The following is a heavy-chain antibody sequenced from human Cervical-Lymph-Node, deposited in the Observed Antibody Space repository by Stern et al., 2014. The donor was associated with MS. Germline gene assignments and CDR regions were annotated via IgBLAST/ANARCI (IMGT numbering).Heavy chain of an antibody. V-gene: IGHV1-69*01. CDR2: VIPLFGTS. CDR3: ARAYSGYDRIFYYHNGMDV. D-gene: IGHD5-12*01. Sequence: VQLVESGAEVKKPGSSVKVSCKASGGTFITYAFSWGRQAPGQGLEWRGGVIPLFGTSNYAQMFQGRVTISADESTSTAYMELNSLRSEDTAVYFCARAYSGYDRIFYYHNGMDVWGQGTTVTVSS. CDR1: GGTFITYA. J-gene: IGHJ6*02.